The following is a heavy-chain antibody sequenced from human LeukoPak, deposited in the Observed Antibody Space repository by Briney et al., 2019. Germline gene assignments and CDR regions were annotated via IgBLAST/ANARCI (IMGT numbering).Heavy chain of an antibody. CDR1: GFTFSSYA. Sequence: GGSLRLSCAASGFTFSSYAMHWVRQAPGKGLEWVAVISYDGSNKYYADSVKGRFTISRDNAKNSLYLQMNSLRDEDTAVCYCARAVSGYIYGYGYWGQGTLVTVSS. V-gene: IGHV3-30-3*01. CDR3: ARAVSGYIYGYGY. J-gene: IGHJ4*02. D-gene: IGHD5-18*01. CDR2: ISYDGSNK.